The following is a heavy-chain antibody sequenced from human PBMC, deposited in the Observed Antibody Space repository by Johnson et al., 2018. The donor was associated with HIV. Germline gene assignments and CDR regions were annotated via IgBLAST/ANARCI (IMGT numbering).Heavy chain of an antibody. CDR3: ARGDYYDSSGYTGAFDI. Sequence: QVQLVESGGGVVQPGRSLRLYCAASGFTFSNYGMHWVRQAPGKGLEWVAVISYDGSNKYYADSVKGRFTISRDNSKNTLYLQMNSLRPEDTAVYYCARGDYYDSSGYTGAFDIWGQGTMVTVSS. D-gene: IGHD3-22*01. CDR2: ISYDGSNK. V-gene: IGHV3-30*03. J-gene: IGHJ3*02. CDR1: GFTFSNYG.